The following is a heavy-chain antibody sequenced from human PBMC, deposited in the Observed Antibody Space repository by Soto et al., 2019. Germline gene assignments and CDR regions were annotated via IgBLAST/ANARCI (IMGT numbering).Heavy chain of an antibody. CDR3: ARVERGTATTVVDAFDI. D-gene: IGHD1-1*01. V-gene: IGHV4-34*01. J-gene: IGHJ3*02. Sequence: QVQLQQWGAGLLKPSETLSLTCAVYGGFVSSGSYYWSWIRQPPGKGLEWIGEMSHSGGTHYNPPLKSRVHRTVDTSKNQFSLKMSSVSAADTALYYCARVERGTATTVVDAFDIWGPGTMVTVSS. CDR2: MSHSGGT. CDR1: GGFVSSGSYY.